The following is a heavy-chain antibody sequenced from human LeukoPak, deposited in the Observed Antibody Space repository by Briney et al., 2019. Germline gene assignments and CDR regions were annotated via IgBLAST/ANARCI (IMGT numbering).Heavy chain of an antibody. V-gene: IGHV1-2*02. J-gene: IGHJ4*02. Sequence: ASVKVSCKASGYTFSGYYIHWVQQAPGQGLEWMGWINPNSGGTNYAQMFRGRVTMTRDTSISTVYMELSRLTSDDTAVYYCARDFGATVTFFDYWGQGTLVTVSS. CDR2: INPNSGGT. CDR3: ARDFGATVTFFDY. CDR1: GYTFSGYY. D-gene: IGHD4-17*01.